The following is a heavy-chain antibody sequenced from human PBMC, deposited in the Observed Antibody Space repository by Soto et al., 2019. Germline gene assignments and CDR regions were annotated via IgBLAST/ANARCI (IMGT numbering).Heavy chain of an antibody. V-gene: IGHV1-69*13. CDR3: ARSAPMDAGDKYYYDC. D-gene: IGHD3-16*01. CDR2: IIPFFGPA. Sequence: ASVKVSCKASGGTFGTFGISWVRQAPGQGLEWMGGIIPFFGPAKYSQKFEDRISITADESTNTVYMDLRSLTSEDTAIYYCARSAPMDAGDKYYYDCWGQGALVTVSS. CDR1: GGTFGTFG. J-gene: IGHJ4*02.